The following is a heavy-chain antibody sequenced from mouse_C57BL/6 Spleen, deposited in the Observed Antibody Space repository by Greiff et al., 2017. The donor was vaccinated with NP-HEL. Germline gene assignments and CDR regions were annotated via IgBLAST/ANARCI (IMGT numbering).Heavy chain of an antibody. Sequence: QVQLQQPGAELVKPGASVKLSCKASGYTFTSYWMHWVKQRPGQGLEWIGMIHPNSGSTNYNEKFKSKATLTVDKSSSTAYMQLISLTSEDSAVYYCARSDSNFPSDYWGQGTTLTVSS. CDR3: ARSDSNFPSDY. CDR2: IHPNSGST. V-gene: IGHV1-64*01. CDR1: GYTFTSYW. D-gene: IGHD2-5*01. J-gene: IGHJ2*01.